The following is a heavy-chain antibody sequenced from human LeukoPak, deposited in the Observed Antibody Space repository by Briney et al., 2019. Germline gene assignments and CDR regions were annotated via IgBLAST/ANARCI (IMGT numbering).Heavy chain of an antibody. Sequence: GGSLRLSCAASGFTFNAFWMHWVRRAPGKGLVWVSRINSDGSSIAYADSVKGRFTISRDNAKNTLYLQMNSLKAEDAAVYYCARGLVHDTSGYYSDYWGQGTLVTVSS. J-gene: IGHJ4*02. CDR3: ARGLVHDTSGYYSDY. V-gene: IGHV3-74*01. CDR2: INSDGSSI. D-gene: IGHD3-22*01. CDR1: GFTFNAFW.